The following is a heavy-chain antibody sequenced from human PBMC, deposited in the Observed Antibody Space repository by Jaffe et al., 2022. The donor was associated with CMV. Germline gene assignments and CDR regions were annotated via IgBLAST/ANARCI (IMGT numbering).Heavy chain of an antibody. V-gene: IGHV3-64D*06. Sequence: EVQLVEFGGGLIQPGGTLRLSCLASGFTFSGHAMYWVRQAPGKGLEYVSGITSNGATTYYADSVKGRFTVSRDNSKSTLHFQMSSLRADDTAMYYCVREGSGSHYYYFDYWGQGTLVTVSS. D-gene: IGHD1-26*01. CDR3: VREGSGSHYYYFDY. CDR1: GFTFSGHA. J-gene: IGHJ4*02. CDR2: ITSNGATT.